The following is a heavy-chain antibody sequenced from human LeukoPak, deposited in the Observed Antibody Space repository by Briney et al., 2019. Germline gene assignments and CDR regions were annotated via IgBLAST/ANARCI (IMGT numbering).Heavy chain of an antibody. CDR2: INPNSGGT. J-gene: IGHJ3*02. D-gene: IGHD2-8*01. CDR3: AITINGDQYAFDI. Sequence: ASVRVSCKASGYTFTGYYMHWVRQAPGQGLEWMGWINPNSGGTNYAQKFQGRVTTTRDTSISTAYMELSRLRSDDTAVYYCAITINGDQYAFDIWGQGTMVTVSS. V-gene: IGHV1-2*02. CDR1: GYTFTGYY.